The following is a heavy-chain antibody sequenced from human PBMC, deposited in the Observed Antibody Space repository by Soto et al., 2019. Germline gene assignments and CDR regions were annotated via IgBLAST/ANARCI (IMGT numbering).Heavy chain of an antibody. D-gene: IGHD6-19*01. CDR1: GFTFSSYG. CDR2: ISYDGSNK. Sequence: QVPLVESGGGVVQPGRSLRLSCAASGFTFSSYGMHWVRQAPGKGLEWVAVISYDGSNKYYADSVKGRFTISRDNSKNTLYLQMNSLRAEDTAVYYCAKGSYSSGWYARFDPWGQGTLVTVSS. V-gene: IGHV3-30*18. J-gene: IGHJ5*02. CDR3: AKGSYSSGWYARFDP.